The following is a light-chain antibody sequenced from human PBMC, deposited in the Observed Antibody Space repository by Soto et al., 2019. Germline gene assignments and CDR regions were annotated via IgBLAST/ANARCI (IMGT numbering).Light chain of an antibody. CDR3: SLYTSSSTLE. CDR1: SSDVGGFNY. Sequence: QSALTQPASVSGSPGQSITISCTGTSSDVGGFNYVSWYQHHPGKAPKLMIYGVSNRPSGVSNRFSGSKSGNTASLTISGLQAEDEADYYCSLYTSSSTLEFGGGTKLPVL. CDR2: GVS. J-gene: IGLJ3*02. V-gene: IGLV2-14*03.